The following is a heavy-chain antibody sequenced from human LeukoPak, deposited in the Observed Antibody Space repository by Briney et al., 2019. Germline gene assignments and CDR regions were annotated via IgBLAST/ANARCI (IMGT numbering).Heavy chain of an antibody. V-gene: IGHV3-23*01. CDR2: ISGSGGST. J-gene: IGHJ4*02. D-gene: IGHD3-22*01. CDR1: GFTFSSYA. CDR3: AKDVNSSGYYLGFDY. Sequence: GGSLRLSCAASGFTFSSYAMSWVRQAPGKGLEWVSAISGSGGSTYYADSVKGRFTISRVNSKNTLYLQMNSLRAEDTAVYYCAKDVNSSGYYLGFDYWGQGTLVTVSS.